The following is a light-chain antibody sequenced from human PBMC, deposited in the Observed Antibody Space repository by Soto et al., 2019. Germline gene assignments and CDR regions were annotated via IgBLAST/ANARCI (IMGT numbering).Light chain of an antibody. CDR1: QSLVRSDGNTY. V-gene: IGKV2-24*01. J-gene: IGKJ1*01. CDR2: EVS. CDR3: MQATQYPRT. Sequence: DIVMTQTPLSSPVTLGQPASISCRSSQSLVRSDGNTYLSWLQQGPGQPPRLLIYEVSNRFSGVPDRFSGSGAGTDFTLKISRVEAEDVGVYYCMQATQYPRTFGQGTKVEIK.